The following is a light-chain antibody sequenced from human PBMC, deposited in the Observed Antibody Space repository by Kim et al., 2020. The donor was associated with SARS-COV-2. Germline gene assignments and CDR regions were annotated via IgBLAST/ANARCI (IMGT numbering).Light chain of an antibody. V-gene: IGKV3-20*01. Sequence: SPGARAALSCRASQSVSSNYLAWYQQKPGQAPRLLIYGASSRATGIPDRFSGSGSGTDFTLTITRLEPEDFAVYYCQQYSSSPATFGQGTKVEVK. CDR3: QQYSSSPAT. CDR2: GAS. CDR1: QSVSSNY. J-gene: IGKJ1*01.